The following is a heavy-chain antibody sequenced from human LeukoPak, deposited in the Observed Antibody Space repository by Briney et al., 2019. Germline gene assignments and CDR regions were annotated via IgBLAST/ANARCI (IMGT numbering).Heavy chain of an antibody. CDR1: GRCISSSCAF. J-gene: IGHJ4*02. V-gene: IGHV4-39*03. Sequence: SETLSLTCTVSGRCISSSCAFWLGIRQPPGKGLVWIGSIYYSKNTYYNPSLKSRVTISADTSKHQFSLTLGSVSATDPAVSYCFRPRGFSYGYLDYWGQGTLVTVSS. D-gene: IGHD5-18*01. CDR3: FRPRGFSYGYLDY. CDR2: IYYSKNT.